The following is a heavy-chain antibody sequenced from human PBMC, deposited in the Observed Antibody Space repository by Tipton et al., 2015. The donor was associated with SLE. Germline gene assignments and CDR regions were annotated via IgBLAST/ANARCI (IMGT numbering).Heavy chain of an antibody. CDR1: GGSISSYY. V-gene: IGHV4-59*01. D-gene: IGHD6-6*01. CDR3: AREDEYSSSPASFDF. J-gene: IGHJ3*01. Sequence: TLSLTCTVSGGSISSYYWNWIRQTPGKGLEWIWHIYYIGSTNYNPSLKSRVRITLDRSQNQFSLKLSSVITADTVLYYCAREDEYSSSPASFDFWGQGAMVIVSS. CDR2: IYYIGST.